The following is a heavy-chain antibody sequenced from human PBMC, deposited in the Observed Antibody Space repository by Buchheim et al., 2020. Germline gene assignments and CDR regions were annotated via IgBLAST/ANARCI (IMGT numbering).Heavy chain of an antibody. V-gene: IGHV4-31*03. D-gene: IGHD2-15*01. J-gene: IGHJ6*02. Sequence: QVQLQESGPGLVKPSQTLSLTCTVSGGSISSGGYYWSWIRQHPGKGLEWIGYIYYSGSTYYNPYLKSRVTISIDTAKNQFSLKLSSVTAADTAVYYCARRAAQYYYYYGMDVWGQGTT. CDR1: GGSISSGGYY. CDR2: IYYSGST. CDR3: ARRAAQYYYYYGMDV.